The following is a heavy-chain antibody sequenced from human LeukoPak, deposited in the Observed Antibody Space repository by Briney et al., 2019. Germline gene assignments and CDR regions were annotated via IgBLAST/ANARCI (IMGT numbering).Heavy chain of an antibody. CDR1: GYTFTGYY. CDR3: ASPRGEVGATLDY. J-gene: IGHJ4*02. Sequence: ASVKVSCKASGYTFTGYYMHWVRQPPGQGLEWMGRINPNSGGTNYAQKFQGRVTLTRATSISTAYMELSRLRPDDTAVYSCASPRGEVGATLDYWGQGTLVTVSS. D-gene: IGHD1-26*01. CDR2: INPNSGGT. V-gene: IGHV1-2*06.